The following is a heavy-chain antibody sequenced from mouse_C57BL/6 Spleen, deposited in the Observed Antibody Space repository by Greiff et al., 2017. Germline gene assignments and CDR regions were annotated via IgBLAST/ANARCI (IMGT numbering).Heavy chain of an antibody. CDR2: ISSGGDYI. CDR1: GFTFSSYA. J-gene: IGHJ4*01. Sequence: VQLKESGEGLVKPGGSLKLSCAASGFTFSSYAMSWVRQTPEKRLEWVAYISSGGDYIYYADTVKGRFTISRDNARNTLYLQMSSLKSEDTAMYYCTREDYDGDYYAMDYWGQGTSVTVSS. CDR3: TREDYDGDYYAMDY. V-gene: IGHV5-9-1*02. D-gene: IGHD2-4*01.